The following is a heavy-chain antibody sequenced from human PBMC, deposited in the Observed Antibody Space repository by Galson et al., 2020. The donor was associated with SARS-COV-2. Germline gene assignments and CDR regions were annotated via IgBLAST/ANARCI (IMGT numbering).Heavy chain of an antibody. Sequence: SLKISCAASGFTFHDYAMHWVRQAPGKGLEWVSGISWNSGSIGYADSVKGRFTISRDNAKNSLYLQMNSLRAEDTALYYCAKDFYGVRVYYMDVWGKGTTVTVSS. CDR3: AKDFYGVRVYYMDV. CDR2: ISWNSGSI. V-gene: IGHV3-9*01. CDR1: GFTFHDYA. J-gene: IGHJ6*03. D-gene: IGHD3-10*01.